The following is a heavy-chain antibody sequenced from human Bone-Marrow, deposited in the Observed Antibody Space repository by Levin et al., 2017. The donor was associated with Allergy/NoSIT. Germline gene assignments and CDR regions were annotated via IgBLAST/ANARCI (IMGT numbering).Heavy chain of an antibody. D-gene: IGHD4-17*01. CDR2: ISSSSYTI. V-gene: IGHV3-48*02. Sequence: QRGESLKISCAAYGFTFSSYSMNWVRQAPGKGLEWVSYISSSSYTIHYADSVKGRFTISRDNAKNSLYLQMNSLRDEDTAVYYCARDGGTYGDYPFFDYWGQGTLVTVSS. J-gene: IGHJ4*02. CDR1: GFTFSSYS. CDR3: ARDGGTYGDYPFFDY.